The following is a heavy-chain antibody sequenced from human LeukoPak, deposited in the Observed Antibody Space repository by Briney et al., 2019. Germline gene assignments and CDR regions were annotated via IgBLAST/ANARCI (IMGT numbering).Heavy chain of an antibody. CDR1: GFTFSNYG. V-gene: IGHV3-30*18. Sequence: PGKSLRLSCAASGFTFSNYGMHWVRQAPGEGLEWVAVISSDGSNTYYADSVKGRFTISRDNSKNTLFLQMNSLRAEDTAVYYCAKDGLWFGDLTYFDYWGQGTLVTVSS. CDR2: ISSDGSNT. D-gene: IGHD3-10*01. CDR3: AKDGLWFGDLTYFDY. J-gene: IGHJ4*02.